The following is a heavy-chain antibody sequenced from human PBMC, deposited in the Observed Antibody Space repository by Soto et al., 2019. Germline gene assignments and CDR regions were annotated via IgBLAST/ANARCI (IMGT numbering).Heavy chain of an antibody. Sequence: QVHLQESGPGLLKPSETLSLTCTVTRGSVSSQTHSWTWIRQPPGKGLEWIGYKYYSGISNYNPSLPRRVTISVDTSKNQFSLRLTSVTAADTAVYFCVREDMSGTYYFDAWGQGALVTVSS. CDR2: KYYSGIS. J-gene: IGHJ4*02. D-gene: IGHD1-26*01. CDR3: VREDMSGTYYFDA. V-gene: IGHV4-61*01. CDR1: RGSVSSQTHS.